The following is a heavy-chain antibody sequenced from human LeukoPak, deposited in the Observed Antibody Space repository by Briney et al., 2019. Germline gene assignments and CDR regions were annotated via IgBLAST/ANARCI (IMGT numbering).Heavy chain of an antibody. D-gene: IGHD3-10*01. J-gene: IGHJ4*02. CDR3: AKDHPHYYGSGYYFDY. Sequence: GGSLRLSCAASGFTFSSYAMSWVRQAPGKGLEGVSAISGSGGSTYYADSVKGRFTISRDNSKNTLYLQMNSLRAEDTAVYYCAKDHPHYYGSGYYFDYWGQGTLVTVSS. V-gene: IGHV3-23*01. CDR1: GFTFSSYA. CDR2: ISGSGGST.